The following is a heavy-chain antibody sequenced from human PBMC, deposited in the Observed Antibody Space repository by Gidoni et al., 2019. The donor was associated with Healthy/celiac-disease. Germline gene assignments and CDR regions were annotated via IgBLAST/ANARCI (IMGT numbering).Heavy chain of an antibody. CDR1: GGSISRGDYY. J-gene: IGHJ4*02. V-gene: IGHV4-30-4*01. Sequence: QVQLQESGPGLVKPSQTLSLTCTVSGGSISRGDYYWSWIRQPPGKGLEWIGYIYYSGSTYYNPSLKSRVTISVDTSKNQFSLKLSSVTAADTAVYYCAREGAYWNYRKLEGSVYFDYWGQGTLVTVSS. CDR2: IYYSGST. D-gene: IGHD1-7*01. CDR3: AREGAYWNYRKLEGSVYFDY.